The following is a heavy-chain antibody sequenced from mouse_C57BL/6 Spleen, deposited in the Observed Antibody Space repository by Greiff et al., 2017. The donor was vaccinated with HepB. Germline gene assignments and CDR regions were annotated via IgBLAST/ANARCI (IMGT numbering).Heavy chain of an antibody. V-gene: IGHV1-15*01. CDR3: TRSGTTVVEEDYFDY. CDR1: GYTFTDYE. CDR2: IDPETGGT. D-gene: IGHD1-1*01. Sequence: QVQLQQSGAELVRPGASVTLSFKASGYTFTDYEMHWVKQTPVHGLEWIGAIDPETGGTAYNQKFKGKAILTADKSSSTAYMELRSLTSEDSAVYYCTRSGTTVVEEDYFDYWGQGTTLTVSS. J-gene: IGHJ2*01.